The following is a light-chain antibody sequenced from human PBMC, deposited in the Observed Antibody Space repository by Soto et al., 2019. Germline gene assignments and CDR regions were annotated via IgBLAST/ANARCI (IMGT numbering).Light chain of an antibody. CDR1: SGDIGGHKY. CDR2: DLT. CDR3: TSYTTSLYV. J-gene: IGLJ1*01. V-gene: IGLV2-14*01. Sequence: QSVLTQPASVSGSPGQSITISCSGSSGDIGGHKYVSWYQQHPGKAPKLIIYDLTNRPSGVSNRFSGSKSGNTASLTISGLKAYDEADYYCTSYTTSLYVFGSGTKLTVL.